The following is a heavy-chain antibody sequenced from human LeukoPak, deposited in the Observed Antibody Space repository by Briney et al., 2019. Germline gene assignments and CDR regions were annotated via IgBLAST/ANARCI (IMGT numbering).Heavy chain of an antibody. Sequence: GASVKVSCKASGYTFTSYYMHWVRQAPGKGLEWMGGFDPEDGETIYAQKFQGRVTMTEDTSTDTAYMELSSLRSEDTAVYYCATSVHYYDSSGYYHWGQGTLVTVSS. CDR2: FDPEDGET. CDR3: ATSVHYYDSSGYYH. J-gene: IGHJ4*02. CDR1: GYTFTSYY. V-gene: IGHV1-24*01. D-gene: IGHD3-22*01.